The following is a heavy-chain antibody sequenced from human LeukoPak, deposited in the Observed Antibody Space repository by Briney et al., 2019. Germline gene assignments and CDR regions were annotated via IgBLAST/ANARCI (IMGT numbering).Heavy chain of an antibody. CDR1: GFTFSDYY. J-gene: IGHJ6*02. Sequence: GGSLSLSCAASGFTFSDYYMSWIRQAPGKGLEWVSYIGTDGIYTTYAASVKGRFAISRDNAKNSLYLRRNSLRGEDMAVYNCARGQYGLDVWGQGNTVTVSS. CDR3: ARGQYGLDV. V-gene: IGHV3-11*06. CDR2: IGTDGIYT.